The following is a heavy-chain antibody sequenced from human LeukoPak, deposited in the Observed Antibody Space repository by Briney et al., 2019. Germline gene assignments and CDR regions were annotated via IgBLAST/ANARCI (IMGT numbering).Heavy chain of an antibody. J-gene: IGHJ5*02. CDR3: ARGPITIFGVAPA. V-gene: IGHV3-21*01. CDR2: ISSSSSYI. D-gene: IGHD3-3*01. CDR1: GFTFSSYS. Sequence: GGSLRLSCAASGFTFSSYSMNWVRQAPGKGLEWVSSISSSSSYIYYADSVKGRFTISRDNAENSLYLQMNSLRAEDTAVYYCARGPITIFGVAPAWGQGTLVTVSS.